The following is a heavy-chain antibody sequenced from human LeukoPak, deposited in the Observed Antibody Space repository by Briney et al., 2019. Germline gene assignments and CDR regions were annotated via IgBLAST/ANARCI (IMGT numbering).Heavy chain of an antibody. CDR2: ISYDGSNK. D-gene: IGHD6-13*01. CDR3: ARGAHPGIAAAGIDY. CDR1: GFTFSSYA. V-gene: IGHV3-30*01. J-gene: IGHJ4*02. Sequence: PGGSLRLSCAASGFTFSSYAMHWVRQAPGKGLEWVAVISYDGSNKYYADSVKGRFTISRDNFKNTLYLQMNSLRAEDTAVYYCARGAHPGIAAAGIDYWGQGTLVTVSS.